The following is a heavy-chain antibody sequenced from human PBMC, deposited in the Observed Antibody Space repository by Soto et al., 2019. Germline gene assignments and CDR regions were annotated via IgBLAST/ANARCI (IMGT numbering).Heavy chain of an antibody. Sequence: QVQLVESGGGVVQPGRSLRLSCAASGFTFSNYDMHWVRQAPGKGLEWVAIISYDGTNKYYADSVKGRFTISRDNSKNTLSLQMNSLRAEDTAVYYCAKVLSIIVADSFDIWGQGKMVTVSS. V-gene: IGHV3-30*18. J-gene: IGHJ3*02. CDR3: AKVLSIIVADSFDI. D-gene: IGHD3-22*01. CDR1: GFTFSNYD. CDR2: ISYDGTNK.